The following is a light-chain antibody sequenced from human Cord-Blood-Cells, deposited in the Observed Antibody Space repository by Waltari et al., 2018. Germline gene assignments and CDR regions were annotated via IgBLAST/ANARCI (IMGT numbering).Light chain of an antibody. CDR2: WAS. J-gene: IGKJ1*01. CDR1: QSVLYSSNNKNY. Sequence: DIVMTQSPDSLAVSLGERATINCKSSQSVLYSSNNKNYLACYQQKPGQPPKLLIYWASTRESGVPDRFSGSGSGTDFSRTIRSLQAEDVAVYYCQQYYRTPQTFGQGTKGEIK. V-gene: IGKV4-1*01. CDR3: QQYYRTPQT.